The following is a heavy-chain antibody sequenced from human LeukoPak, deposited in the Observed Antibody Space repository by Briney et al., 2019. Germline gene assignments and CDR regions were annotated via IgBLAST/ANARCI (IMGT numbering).Heavy chain of an antibody. J-gene: IGHJ5*02. CDR3: ARDFFVVGARNVWFDP. Sequence: SETLSLTCTVSGGSISSSSYYWGWIRQPPGKGLEWIGSIYYSGSTYYNPSLKSRITISVDTSKNQFSLKLSSVTAADTAVYYCARDFFVVGARNVWFDPWGQGTLVTVSS. V-gene: IGHV4-39*07. CDR2: IYYSGST. D-gene: IGHD1-26*01. CDR1: GGSISSSSYY.